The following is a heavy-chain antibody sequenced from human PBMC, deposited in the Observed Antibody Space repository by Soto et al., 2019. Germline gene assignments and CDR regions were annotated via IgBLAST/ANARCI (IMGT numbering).Heavy chain of an antibody. CDR2: IYPGDSDT. J-gene: IGHJ6*02. V-gene: IGHV5-51*01. D-gene: IGHD6-19*01. CDR3: ARFSGPYLAYGMDV. CDR1: GYSFITYW. Sequence: GESLKISCKGSGYSFITYWIVWVRQMPGKGLEWMGIIYPGDSDTRYSPSFQGQVTISADESITTAYLPWSSLKASDTAMYYCARFSGPYLAYGMDVWGQGTTLTVSS.